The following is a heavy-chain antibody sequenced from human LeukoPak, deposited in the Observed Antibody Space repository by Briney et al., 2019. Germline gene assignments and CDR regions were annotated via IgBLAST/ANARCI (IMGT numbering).Heavy chain of an antibody. CDR2: ISSSSSYI. V-gene: IGHV3-21*01. Sequence: GGSLRPSGAASGFTSRSYTMTWVGKAPGKGLEWSSSISSSSSYIYYADSVKGRFTIPRDNAKNSLYLQMNSLRAEDTAVYYCARSVATIVNGMDVWGQGTTVTVSS. D-gene: IGHD5-12*01. CDR3: ARSVATIVNGMDV. J-gene: IGHJ6*02. CDR1: GFTSRSYT.